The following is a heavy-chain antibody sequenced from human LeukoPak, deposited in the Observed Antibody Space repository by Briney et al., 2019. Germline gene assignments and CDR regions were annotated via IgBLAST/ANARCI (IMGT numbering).Heavy chain of an antibody. CDR3: ARGHEVAGPIDY. D-gene: IGHD2-15*01. Sequence: ASVKVSCKASGYTFTSYDINWVRQATGQGLEWMGWMNPNSGNTGYAQKFQGRATMTRNTSISTAYMELSSLRSEDTAVYYCARGHEVAGPIDYWGQGTLVTVSS. J-gene: IGHJ4*02. CDR1: GYTFTSYD. CDR2: MNPNSGNT. V-gene: IGHV1-8*01.